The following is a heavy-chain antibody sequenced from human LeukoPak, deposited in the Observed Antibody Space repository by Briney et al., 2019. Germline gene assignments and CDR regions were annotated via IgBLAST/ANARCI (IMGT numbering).Heavy chain of an antibody. CDR1: GFTFSSYA. Sequence: GGSLRLSCAGSGFTFSSYAMSWVRQAPGKGXXXXSAISDTGATTYDADSVKGRFTISRDNSRSTLYLQMNSLRAEDTALYYCAKDTSIGRYCTNGVCSPFDYWGQGTLVTVSS. V-gene: IGHV3-23*01. CDR3: AKDTSIGRYCTNGVCSPFDY. J-gene: IGHJ4*02. CDR2: ISDTGATT. D-gene: IGHD2-8*01.